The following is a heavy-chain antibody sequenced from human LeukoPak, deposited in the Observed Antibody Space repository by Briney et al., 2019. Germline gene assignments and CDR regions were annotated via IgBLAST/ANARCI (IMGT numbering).Heavy chain of an antibody. CDR1: GYTLTELS. CDR2: FDPEDGET. V-gene: IGHV1-24*01. J-gene: IGHJ4*02. CDR3: ATVTYYYDSSGHHFDY. Sequence: GASVKVSCKVSGYTLTELSMHWVRQAPGKGLEWMGGFDPEDGETIYAQKFQGRVTMTEDTSTDTAYMELSSLRSEDTAVYYYATVTYYYDSSGHHFDYWGQGTLVTVSS. D-gene: IGHD3-22*01.